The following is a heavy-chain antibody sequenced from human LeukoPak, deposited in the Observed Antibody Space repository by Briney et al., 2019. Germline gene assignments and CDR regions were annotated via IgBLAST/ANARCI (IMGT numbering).Heavy chain of an antibody. CDR1: GFIFSSYA. V-gene: IGHV3-23*01. CDR3: AKLGRSDYYYGMDV. D-gene: IGHD1-26*01. Sequence: GGSLRLSCAASGFIFSSYAMSWVRQAPGKGLEWVSAISGSGGSTYYADSVKGRFTISRDNSKNTLYLQMNSLRAEDTAVYYCAKLGRSDYYYGMDVWGQGTTVTVSS. CDR2: ISGSGGST. J-gene: IGHJ6*02.